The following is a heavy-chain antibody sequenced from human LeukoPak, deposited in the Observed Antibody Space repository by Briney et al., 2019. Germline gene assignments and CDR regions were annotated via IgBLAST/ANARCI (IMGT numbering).Heavy chain of an antibody. V-gene: IGHV1-69*06. D-gene: IGHD6-13*01. CDR3: ARDGGIAAAGNAFDI. CDR2: IIPIFGTA. CDR1: GGTFSSYA. J-gene: IGHJ3*02. Sequence: SVKVSCKASGGTFSSYAISWVRQAPGQGLGWMGGIIPIFGTANYAQKFQGRVTITADKSTSTAYMELSSLRSEDTAVYYCARDGGIAAAGNAFDIWGQGTMVTVSS.